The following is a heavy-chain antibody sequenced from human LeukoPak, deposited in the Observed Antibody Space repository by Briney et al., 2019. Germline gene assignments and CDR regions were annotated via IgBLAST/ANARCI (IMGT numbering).Heavy chain of an antibody. CDR1: GDSISSYY. CDR3: ARNHIVTGTYFDS. V-gene: IGHV4-4*07. Sequence: SETLSLTCTVSGDSISSYYRTSIRQPAGKGLEWIGRIYASGYTEYNPSLQTRVTMSVDTSKNEFSLKVDTVTAADTAVYFCARNHIVTGTYFDSWGQGILVTVSS. D-gene: IGHD3-10*01. CDR2: IYASGYT. J-gene: IGHJ4*02.